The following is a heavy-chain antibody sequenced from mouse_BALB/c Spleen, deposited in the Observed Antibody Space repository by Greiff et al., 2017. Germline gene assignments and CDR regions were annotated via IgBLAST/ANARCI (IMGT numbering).Heavy chain of an antibody. V-gene: IGHV5-6-4*01. J-gene: IGHJ3*01. CDR3: TRIRSAWFAY. D-gene: IGHD1-1*01. CDR2: ISSGGSYT. CDR1: GFTFSSYT. Sequence: EVQRVESGGGLVKPGGSLKLSCAASGFTFSSYTMSWVRQTPEKRLEWVATISSGGSYTYYPDSVKGRFTISRDNAKNTLYLQMSSLKSEDTAMYYCTRIRSAWFAYWGQGTLVTVSA.